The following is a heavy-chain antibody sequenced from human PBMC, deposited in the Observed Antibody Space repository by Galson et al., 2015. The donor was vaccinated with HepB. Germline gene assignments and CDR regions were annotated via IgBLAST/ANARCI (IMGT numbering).Heavy chain of an antibody. J-gene: IGHJ4*02. CDR3: AKDMRWLVLGGNLDY. CDR2: ISGSGGST. D-gene: IGHD6-19*01. V-gene: IGHV3-23*01. Sequence: SLRLSCAASGFTFSSYAMSWVRQAPGKGLEWVSAISGSGGSTYYADSVKGRFTISRDNSKNTLYLQMNSLRAEDTAVYYCAKDMRWLVLGGNLDYWGQGTLVTVSS. CDR1: GFTFSSYA.